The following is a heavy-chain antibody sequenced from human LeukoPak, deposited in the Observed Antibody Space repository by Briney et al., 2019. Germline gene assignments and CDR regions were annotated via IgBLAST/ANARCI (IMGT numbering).Heavy chain of an antibody. Sequence: ASVKVSCKASGYTFTAYYMHWLRQAPGHGLEWMGWINPNSGGTNYAQKFQGRVTMTRDTSISTAYMELSRLRSDDTAVYYCARDRVVVPAAFDYWGQGTLVTVSS. CDR3: ARDRVVVPAAFDY. CDR2: INPNSGGT. J-gene: IGHJ4*02. D-gene: IGHD2-2*01. V-gene: IGHV1-2*02. CDR1: GYTFTAYY.